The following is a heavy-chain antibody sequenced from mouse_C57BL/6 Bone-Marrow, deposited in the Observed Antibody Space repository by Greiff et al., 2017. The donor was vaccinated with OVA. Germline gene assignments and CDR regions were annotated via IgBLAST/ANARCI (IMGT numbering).Heavy chain of an antibody. CDR2: ISSGSSTI. V-gene: IGHV5-17*01. D-gene: IGHD4-1*01. CDR1: GFTFSDYG. CDR3: ARTGEWYFDV. J-gene: IGHJ1*03. Sequence: EVKLVESGGGLVKPGGSLKLSCAASGFTFSDYGMHWVRQAPEKGLEWVAYISSGSSTIYYADTVKGRFTISRDNAKNTLFLQMTSLRSEDTAMYYCARTGEWYFDVWGTGTTVTVSS.